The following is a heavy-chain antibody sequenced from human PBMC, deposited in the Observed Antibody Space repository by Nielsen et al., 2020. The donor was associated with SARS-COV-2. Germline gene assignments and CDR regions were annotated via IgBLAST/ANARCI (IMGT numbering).Heavy chain of an antibody. J-gene: IGHJ4*02. CDR2: IKQDGSEK. CDR1: GFTFSSYW. CDR3: ARSITGTTTSFDY. Sequence: GESLKISCAASGFTFSSYWMSWVRQAPGKGLEWVANIKQDGSEKYYVDSVKGRFTISRDNAKNSLYLQMNSLRAEDTAVYYCARSITGTTTSFDYWGQGTLVTVSS. V-gene: IGHV3-7*05. D-gene: IGHD1-20*01.